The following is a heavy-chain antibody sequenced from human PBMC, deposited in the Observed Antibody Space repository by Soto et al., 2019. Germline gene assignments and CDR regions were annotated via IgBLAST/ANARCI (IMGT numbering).Heavy chain of an antibody. J-gene: IGHJ4*02. V-gene: IGHV4-31*01. D-gene: IGHD3-9*01. CDR1: GGSIGSGGYY. CDR2: IYYNGST. Sequence: QVQLQESGPGLVKPSQTLSLTCTVSGGSIGSGGYYWNWIRQHPGKGLEWIGYIYYNGSTHYNPSLKIPLTISVDTSKNQFSLKLSSVNAADTAVFYCASARRHYDVLTGYSPYFLDYWGQGTLVTVSS. CDR3: ASARRHYDVLTGYSPYFLDY.